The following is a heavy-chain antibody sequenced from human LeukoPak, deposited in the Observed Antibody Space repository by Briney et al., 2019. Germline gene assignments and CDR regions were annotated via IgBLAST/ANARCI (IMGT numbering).Heavy chain of an antibody. J-gene: IGHJ4*02. V-gene: IGHV1-69*05. CDR1: GGTFSSYA. CDR3: ARGIYYDSSGYYRPTFGY. D-gene: IGHD3-22*01. Sequence: GSXEKVPCKASGGTFSSYAISWVRQAPGQGLEWMGGIIPIFGTANYAQKFQGRVTMTRDTSTSTVYMELSSLRSEDTAVYYCARGIYYDSSGYYRPTFGYWGQGTLVTVSS. CDR2: IIPIFGTA.